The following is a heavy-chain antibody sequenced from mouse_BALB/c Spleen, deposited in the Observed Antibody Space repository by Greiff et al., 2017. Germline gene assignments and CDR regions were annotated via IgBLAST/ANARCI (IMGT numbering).Heavy chain of an antibody. J-gene: IGHJ1*01. CDR3: ARGRGWYFDV. Sequence: EVKLVESGGGLVQPGGSLKLSCAASGFTFSSYGMSWVRQTPDKRLELVATINSNGGSTYYPDSVKGRFTISRDNAKNTLYLQMSSLKSEDTAMYYCARGRGWYFDVWGAGTTVTVSS. CDR2: INSNGGST. V-gene: IGHV5-6-3*01. CDR1: GFTFSSYG.